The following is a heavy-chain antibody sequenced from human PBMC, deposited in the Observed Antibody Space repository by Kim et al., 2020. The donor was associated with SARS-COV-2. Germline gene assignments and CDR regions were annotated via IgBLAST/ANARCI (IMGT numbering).Heavy chain of an antibody. Sequence: SETLSLTCTVSGGSISSSSYYWGWIRQPPGKGLEWIGSIYYSGSTYYNPSLKSRVTISVDTSKNQFSLKLSSVTAADTAVYYCAAGIAAAGARDDYYYYYGMDVWGQGTRSPSP. D-gene: IGHD6-13*01. V-gene: IGHV4-39*01. CDR3: AAGIAAAGARDDYYYYYGMDV. J-gene: IGHJ6*02. CDR2: IYYSGST. CDR1: GGSISSSSYY.